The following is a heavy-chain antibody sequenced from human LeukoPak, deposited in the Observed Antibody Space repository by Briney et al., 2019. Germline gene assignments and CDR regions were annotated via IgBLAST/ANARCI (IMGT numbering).Heavy chain of an antibody. CDR2: ISYDGSNK. J-gene: IGHJ4*02. Sequence: GGSLRLSCAASGFTFSSYAMHWVRQAPGKGLEWVAVISYDGSNKYYADSVKGRFAISRDNSKNTLYLQMNSLRAEDTAVYYCARGGGNDYGGNRHDYWGQGTLVTVSS. D-gene: IGHD4-23*01. CDR3: ARGGGNDYGGNRHDY. CDR1: GFTFSSYA. V-gene: IGHV3-30*09.